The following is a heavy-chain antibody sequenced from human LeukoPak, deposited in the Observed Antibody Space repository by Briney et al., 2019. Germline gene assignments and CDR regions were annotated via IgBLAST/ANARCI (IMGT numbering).Heavy chain of an antibody. D-gene: IGHD3-3*01. Sequence: ASVKVSCKASGYTFTGYYMHWVRQAPGQGLEWMGWINPNSGGTNNAQKFQGRVTMTRDTSISTAYMGLSGLRSDDTAVYYCARASITIFGVVSPLDYWGQGTLVTVSS. CDR2: INPNSGGT. V-gene: IGHV1-2*02. CDR1: GYTFTGYY. CDR3: ARASITIFGVVSPLDY. J-gene: IGHJ4*02.